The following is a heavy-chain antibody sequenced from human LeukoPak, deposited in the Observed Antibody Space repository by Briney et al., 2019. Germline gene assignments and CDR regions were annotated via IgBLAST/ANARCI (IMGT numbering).Heavy chain of an antibody. CDR1: GGSISSGDYS. D-gene: IGHD4-17*01. V-gene: IGHV4-31*03. Sequence: PSETLSLTCTVSGGSISSGDYSWNWIRQHPGKGLEWIGYIYYSGSTYYNPSLKSRVTISVDTSKNQFSLKLSSVTAADTAVYYCARSRTVTPDYWGQGTLVTVSS. CDR3: ARSRTVTPDY. J-gene: IGHJ4*02. CDR2: IYYSGST.